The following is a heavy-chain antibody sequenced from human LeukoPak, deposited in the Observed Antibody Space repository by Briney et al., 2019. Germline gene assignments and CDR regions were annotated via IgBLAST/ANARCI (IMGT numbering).Heavy chain of an antibody. J-gene: IGHJ4*02. CDR1: GFTFGDYA. CDR3: TRDQTPYY. Sequence: GGSLRLSCTGSGFTFGDYAMTWVRQAPGKGLEWVGFIRSQIYGGTPEYAASVKGRFTISRDDSEGVAYLQMNSLKTEDTAVYYCTRDQTPYYWGQGALVTVSS. V-gene: IGHV3-49*04. CDR2: IRSQIYGGTP.